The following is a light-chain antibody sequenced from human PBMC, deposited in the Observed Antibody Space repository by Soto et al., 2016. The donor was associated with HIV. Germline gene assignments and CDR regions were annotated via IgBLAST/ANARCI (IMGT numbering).Light chain of an antibody. Sequence: SYELTQPPSVSVSPGQTASITCSGDKLGDKYVCWYQQKPGQSPVLVIYEDKKRPSGIPERFSGSNSGNTATLTISGTQTMDEADYYCQAWDSGRVSGGGTKLTVL. CDR3: QAWDSGRV. CDR2: EDK. V-gene: IGLV3-1*01. J-gene: IGLJ3*02. CDR1: KLGDKY.